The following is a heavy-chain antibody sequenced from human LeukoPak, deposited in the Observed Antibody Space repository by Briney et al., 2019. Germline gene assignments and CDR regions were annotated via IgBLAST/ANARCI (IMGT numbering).Heavy chain of an antibody. V-gene: IGHV3-74*01. CDR1: GFTFSSYW. CDR3: AKSDY. Sequence: GGSLRLSCAASGFTFSSYWMHWVRQAPGKGLVWVSRIQTDGSSTNYADSVKGRFTISRDNSKNTLYLQMNSLRAEDTAVYYRAKSDYWGQGTLVTVSS. J-gene: IGHJ4*02. CDR2: IQTDGSST.